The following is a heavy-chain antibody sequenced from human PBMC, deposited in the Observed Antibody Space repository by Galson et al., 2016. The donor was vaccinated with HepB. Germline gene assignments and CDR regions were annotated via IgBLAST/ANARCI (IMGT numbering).Heavy chain of an antibody. J-gene: IGHJ4*02. CDR2: IWSDGVTK. V-gene: IGHV3-33*01. CDR3: ARAGGRCDSDCYSNY. D-gene: IGHD2-21*02. CDR1: GFSFSGHG. Sequence: SLRLSCAASGFSFSGHGMHWVRQAPGKGLEWVASIWSDGVTKYYADSVKGRFTISRDDSKNTLYLQMNSLRAEDTAVYYCARAGGRCDSDCYSNYWGQGTLVTVFS.